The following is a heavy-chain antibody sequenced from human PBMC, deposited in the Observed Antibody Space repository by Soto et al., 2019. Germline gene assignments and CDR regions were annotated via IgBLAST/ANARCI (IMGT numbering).Heavy chain of an antibody. CDR1: GFTFITYN. CDR2: INNGSTTL. V-gene: IGHV3-48*01. CDR3: AKSGIVATMRTFSWFDS. J-gene: IGHJ5*01. D-gene: IGHD2-2*01. Sequence: PGGSLRLSCITSGFTFITYNMNWVRQAPGKGLEWISYINNGSTTLYYADSVKGRFTISRDNANSTLYLQMNSLRADDTALYYCAKSGIVATMRTFSWFDSWGQGTLVTVSS.